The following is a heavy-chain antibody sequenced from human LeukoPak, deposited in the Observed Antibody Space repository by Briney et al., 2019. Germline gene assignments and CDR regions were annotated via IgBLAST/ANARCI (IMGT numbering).Heavy chain of an antibody. D-gene: IGHD6-6*01. CDR2: IHHSGST. CDR3: AGGSSSLNWFDP. CDR1: VGSISSYY. J-gene: IGHJ5*02. V-gene: IGHV4-59*01. Sequence: SETLSLTCTVSVGSISSYYWSWIRPPPGKGLEWIGYIHHSGSTNYNPSLKSRVTISVDTPKNQFSLKLNSVTAADTAVYYCAGGSSSLNWFDPWGQGTPVTVSS.